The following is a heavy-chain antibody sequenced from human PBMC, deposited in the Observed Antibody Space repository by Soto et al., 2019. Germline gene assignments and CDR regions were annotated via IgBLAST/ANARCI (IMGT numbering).Heavy chain of an antibody. D-gene: IGHD3-9*01. J-gene: IGHJ3*02. Sequence: SETLSLTCTVSGGSISGYYWSWIRQPPGKRLEWIGYINYFGSTNYNPSLKSRVTISVDTSREQFSLRLDSVTAADTAVYYCARYFDWTRGFDIWGQGTMVTVS. V-gene: IGHV4-59*01. CDR3: ARYFDWTRGFDI. CDR2: INYFGST. CDR1: GGSISGYY.